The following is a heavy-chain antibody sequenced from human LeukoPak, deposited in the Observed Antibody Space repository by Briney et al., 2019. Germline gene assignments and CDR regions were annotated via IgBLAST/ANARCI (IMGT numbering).Heavy chain of an antibody. V-gene: IGHV1-2*02. CDR3: ARSTGYVYYYYGMDV. D-gene: IGHD3-16*01. CDR2: INPNSGGI. CDR1: GYTFTGYY. Sequence: VASVKVSCKASGYTFTGYYMHWVRQAPGQGLEWMGWINPNSGGINYAQKFQGRVTMTRDTSISTAYMELSRLRSDDTAVYYCARSTGYVYYYYGMDVWGQGTTVTVSS. J-gene: IGHJ6*02.